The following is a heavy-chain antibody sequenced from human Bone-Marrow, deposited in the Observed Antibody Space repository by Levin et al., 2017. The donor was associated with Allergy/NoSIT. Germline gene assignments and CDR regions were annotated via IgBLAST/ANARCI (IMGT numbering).Heavy chain of an antibody. CDR1: GDSVSSTTAA. D-gene: IGHD6-19*01. CDR2: TYYRSRWYY. V-gene: IGHV6-1*01. Sequence: PSQTLSLTCAISGDSVSSTTAAWIWIRQSPSRGLEWLGRTYYRSRWYYDYAVSLKSRITITPDTSKNQFSLQLSSVTPEDTAVYFCARGGVAVAGSPSRFDYWYFDLWGRGTLVTVSS. CDR3: ARGGVAVAGSPSRFDYWYFDL. J-gene: IGHJ2*01.